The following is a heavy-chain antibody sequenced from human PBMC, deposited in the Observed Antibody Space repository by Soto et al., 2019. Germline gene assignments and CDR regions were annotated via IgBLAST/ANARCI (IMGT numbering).Heavy chain of an antibody. CDR3: ARAGYQLLGVMDV. Sequence: GGSLRLSCAASGFTFSSYAMHWVRQAPGKGLEWVAVISYDGSNKYYADSVKGRFTISRDNSKNTLYLQMNSLRAEDTAVYYCARAGYQLLGVMDVWGQGTTVTVSS. CDR1: GFTFSSYA. J-gene: IGHJ6*02. CDR2: ISYDGSNK. V-gene: IGHV3-30-3*01. D-gene: IGHD2-2*01.